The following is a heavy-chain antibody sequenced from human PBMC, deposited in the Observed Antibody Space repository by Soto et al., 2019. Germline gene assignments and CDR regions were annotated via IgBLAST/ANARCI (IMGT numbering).Heavy chain of an antibody. CDR2: IYYSGST. CDR3: ATFRGMTTATTERYFDY. Sequence: SETLSLTCAVSGGSISSSSYYWGWIRQPPGKGLEWAGTIYYSGSTYYNPSLESRVIISVDTSKNQFSLKLSSVTASDAAVYYCATFRGMTTATTERYFDYWGQGTLVTVSS. J-gene: IGHJ4*02. D-gene: IGHD4-17*01. CDR1: GGSISSSSYY. V-gene: IGHV4-39*01.